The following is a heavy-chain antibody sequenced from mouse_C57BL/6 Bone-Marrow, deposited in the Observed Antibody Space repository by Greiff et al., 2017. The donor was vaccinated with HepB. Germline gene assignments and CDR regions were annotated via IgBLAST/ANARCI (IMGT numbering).Heavy chain of an antibody. CDR1: GYTFTSYW. CDR2: IYPSDSAT. D-gene: IGHD3-2*02. CDR3: ARGGQLRPFAY. J-gene: IGHJ3*01. Sequence: VQLQQPGAELVRPGSSVKLSCKASGYTFTSYWMDWVKQRPGQGLEWIGNIYPSDSATHYNQKFKDKATLTVDKSSSTAYMQLSSLTSEDSAVYFCARGGQLRPFAYWGQGTLVTVSA. V-gene: IGHV1-61*01.